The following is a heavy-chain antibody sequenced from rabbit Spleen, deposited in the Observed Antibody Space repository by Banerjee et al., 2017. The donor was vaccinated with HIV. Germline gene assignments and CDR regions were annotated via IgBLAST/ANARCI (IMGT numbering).Heavy chain of an antibody. J-gene: IGHJ4*01. CDR2: IVPIFGVT. CDR1: GFDFSTYS. V-gene: IGHV1S7*01. D-gene: IGHD2-1*01. CDR3: ATYVDYDGDFNL. Sequence: QLVESGGGLVQPGGSLKLSCKASGFDFSTYSMSWVHQAPGKGLEWIGYIVPIFGVTYYANWVNGRFTISSHNAQNTLYLQLDSLTAADTATYFCATYVDYDGDFNLWGPGTLVTVS.